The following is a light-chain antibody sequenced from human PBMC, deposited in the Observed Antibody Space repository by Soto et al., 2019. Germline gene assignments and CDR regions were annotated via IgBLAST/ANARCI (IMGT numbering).Light chain of an antibody. CDR1: QRVLYSSNNKNY. V-gene: IGKV4-1*01. Sequence: DIVMTQSPDSLAVSVGERATINCKSSQRVLYSSNNKNYLAWYQHKPGQPPKVLIYWASTRESGVPDRFSGSGSGTDFTLTISSLQAEDVAVYFCQQYYSTPLTFGGGTKVDIK. CDR2: WAS. J-gene: IGKJ4*01. CDR3: QQYYSTPLT.